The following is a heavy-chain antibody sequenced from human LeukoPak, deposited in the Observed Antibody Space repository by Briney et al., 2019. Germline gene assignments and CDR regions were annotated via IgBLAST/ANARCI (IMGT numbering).Heavy chain of an antibody. V-gene: IGHV1-2*02. J-gene: IGHJ4*02. D-gene: IGHD2-15*01. CDR2: INPKSGGT. Sequence: ASVKVSCKASGYTFTDYYMHWVRQAPGQGLEWMGWINPKSGGTNYAQKFQGRVTMTRDTSISTAYMELSRLRSDDTAVYYCARQGYCSGGSCYYFDYWGQGTLVTVSS. CDR1: GYTFTDYY. CDR3: ARQGYCSGGSCYYFDY.